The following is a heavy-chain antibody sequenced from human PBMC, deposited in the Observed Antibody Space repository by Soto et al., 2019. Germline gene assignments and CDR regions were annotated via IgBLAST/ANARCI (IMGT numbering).Heavy chain of an antibody. V-gene: IGHV4-34*01. CDR2: INHSGST. D-gene: IGHD2-15*01. Sequence: SETLSLTCAVYGGSFSGYYWSWIRQPPGKGLEWIGEINHSGSTNYNPSLKSRVTISVDTSKNQFSLKLSSVTAADTAVYYCERFRVVSRKFDPWGQGNLVTVSS. J-gene: IGHJ5*02. CDR3: ERFRVVSRKFDP. CDR1: GGSFSGYY.